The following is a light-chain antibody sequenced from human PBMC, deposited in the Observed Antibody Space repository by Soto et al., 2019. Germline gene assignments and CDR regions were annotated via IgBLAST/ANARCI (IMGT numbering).Light chain of an antibody. V-gene: IGLV2-8*01. CDR3: SSYAGSNNVV. CDR2: EVS. J-gene: IGLJ2*01. Sequence: QSALTQPPSASGSPGQSVTISCTGTSSDIGGYNYVSWYQQHPGKAPKLMISEVSKRPSGVPDRFSGSKSGNTASPTVSGLQAEDEADYYCSSYAGSNNVVFGGGTKLTV. CDR1: SSDIGGYNY.